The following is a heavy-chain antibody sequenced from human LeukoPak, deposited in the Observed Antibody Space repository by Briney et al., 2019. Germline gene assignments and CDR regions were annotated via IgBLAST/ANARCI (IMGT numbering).Heavy chain of an antibody. Sequence: SETLSLTCTVSGGSISSADYYWSWIRQPPGKGLEWIGYIYYSGSTYYNPSLKRRVSISVDTSKNQFSLRLTSVTAADTAVYYCAREPVFGSENNRKIPIDFWGQGTLVAVSS. D-gene: IGHD3-10*01. J-gene: IGHJ4*02. V-gene: IGHV4-30-4*01. CDR1: GGSISSADYY. CDR3: AREPVFGSENNRKIPIDF. CDR2: IYYSGST.